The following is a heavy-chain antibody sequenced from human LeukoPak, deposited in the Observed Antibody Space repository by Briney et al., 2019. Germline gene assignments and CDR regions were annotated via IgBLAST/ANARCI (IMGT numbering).Heavy chain of an antibody. D-gene: IGHD2-2*01. J-gene: IGHJ5*02. V-gene: IGHV3-30*02. CDR2: IRYDGGNK. Sequence: TGGSLRLACAAAGFTFSSYGMHWVRQAPGKGLEWVAGIRYDGGNKDYADSVKGRFTISRDNSKNTLYLQMSSLIAEDTAVYYCATDLEYQLTLNWFDPWGQGTLVNVSS. CDR3: ATDLEYQLTLNWFDP. CDR1: GFTFSSYG.